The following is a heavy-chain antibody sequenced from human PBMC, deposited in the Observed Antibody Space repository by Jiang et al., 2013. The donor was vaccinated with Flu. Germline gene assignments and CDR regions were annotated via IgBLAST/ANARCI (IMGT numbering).Heavy chain of an antibody. CDR2: VSLIFDTA. CDR3: ARVGYSHHGQSWFDP. Sequence: GAEVRKPGSSVKVSCRASGGPFSSHAISWVRQAPGQGLEWMGGVSLIFDTANYAQKFQGRVTITADKSTTTAYLDLSSLRSEDTAVYYCARVGYSHHGQSWFDPWGQGTLVTVSS. CDR1: GGPFSSHA. D-gene: IGHD4-11*01. V-gene: IGHV1-69*06. J-gene: IGHJ5*02.